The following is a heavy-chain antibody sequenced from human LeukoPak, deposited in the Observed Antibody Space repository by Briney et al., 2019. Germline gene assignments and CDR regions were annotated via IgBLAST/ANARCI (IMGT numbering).Heavy chain of an antibody. J-gene: IGHJ6*03. V-gene: IGHV3-9*03. D-gene: IGHD3-10*01. CDR1: GSTFDNYA. CDR2: VSWNSGSI. Sequence: PARSLRLSCAASGSTFDNYAMHWVRQPPGKGLELVSGVSWNSGSIGYADSVKGRFTISRDNAKNSLYLQMNSLRAEDMALYYCAKDKASGGSGTEYYYMDVWGKGTTVTVSS. CDR3: AKDKASGGSGTEYYYMDV.